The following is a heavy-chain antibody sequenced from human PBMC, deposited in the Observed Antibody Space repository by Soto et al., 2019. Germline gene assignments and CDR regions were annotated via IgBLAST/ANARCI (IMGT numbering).Heavy chain of an antibody. V-gene: IGHV1-69*10. CDR1: GGTFSSYA. J-gene: IGHJ3*02. D-gene: IGHD3-10*01. CDR3: AIGGFTMPLAFDI. Sequence: SVKVSCKVSGGTFSSYAISWVRQAPGQGLEWMGGIIPITGIPNYADKFQGRVTITADESTTTASMELSSLRSEDTAVYYCAIGGFTMPLAFDIWGQGTMVTVSS. CDR2: IIPITGIP.